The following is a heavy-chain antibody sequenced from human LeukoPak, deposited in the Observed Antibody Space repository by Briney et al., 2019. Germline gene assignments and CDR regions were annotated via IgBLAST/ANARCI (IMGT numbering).Heavy chain of an antibody. D-gene: IGHD3-22*01. Sequence: PSETLSLTCTVSGGSISRSSYYWGWIRQPPGKGLEWIGSIYYSGSTYYNPSLKSRVTISVDTSKNQFSLKLSSVTAADTAVYYCASYKRRDSSGYYCDAFDIWGQGTMVTVSS. CDR2: IYYSGST. CDR3: ASYKRRDSSGYYCDAFDI. J-gene: IGHJ3*02. V-gene: IGHV4-39*01. CDR1: GGSISRSSYY.